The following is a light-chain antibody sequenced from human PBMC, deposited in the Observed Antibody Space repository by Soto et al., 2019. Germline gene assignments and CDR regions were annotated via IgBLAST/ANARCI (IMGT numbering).Light chain of an antibody. CDR1: SSDVGSYSL. Sequence: QSALTQPASVSGSPGQSITISCTGTSSDVGSYSLVSWYQQHPGKAPKLMIYEGSKRPSGVSNRFSGSKSGNTASLTNSGLQAEDEADYYCCSYAGTDTYVFGTGTKVTVL. CDR3: CSYAGTDTYV. V-gene: IGLV2-23*01. J-gene: IGLJ1*01. CDR2: EGS.